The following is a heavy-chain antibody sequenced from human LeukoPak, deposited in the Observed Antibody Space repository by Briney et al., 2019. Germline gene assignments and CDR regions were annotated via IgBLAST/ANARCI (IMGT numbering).Heavy chain of an antibody. CDR3: ARVPTTYGMDV. V-gene: IGHV3-48*01. CDR1: GFFFSSYS. Sequence: GGSLRLSCAASGFFFSSYSMNWVRQAPGKGLEWVSYISSGGGAMSYADSVKGRFTISRDNAKNSLDLQMNSLRAEDTAVYYCARVPTTYGMDVWGQGTTVTVSS. CDR2: ISSGGGAM. J-gene: IGHJ6*02.